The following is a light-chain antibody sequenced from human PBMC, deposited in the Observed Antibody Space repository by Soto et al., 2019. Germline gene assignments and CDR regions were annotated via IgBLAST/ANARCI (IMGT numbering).Light chain of an antibody. CDR1: SSDVGGYNY. CDR3: SSYAGTHVV. J-gene: IGLJ1*01. V-gene: IGLV2-8*01. CDR2: DVS. Sequence: QSALTQPPSASGSPGQSVTISCTGTSSDVGGYNYVSWYQQHPGKAPKLMIYDVSKRPSRVPDRFSGSKSGNTASLTVSGLQADDEADYYCSSYAGTHVVFGTGTKVTVL.